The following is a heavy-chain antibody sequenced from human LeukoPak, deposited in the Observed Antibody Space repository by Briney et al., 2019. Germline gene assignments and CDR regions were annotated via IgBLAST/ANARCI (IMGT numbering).Heavy chain of an antibody. Sequence: GESLKISCKGSGYSFTSYWIGWVRQMPGKGLEWMGIIYPGDSDTRYSPSFQGQVTISGDKSICTAYLPWSNLKASDTATYYCARPPPPPYYYDSSGYWFDYWGQGTLVTVSS. V-gene: IGHV5-51*01. D-gene: IGHD3-22*01. CDR2: IYPGDSDT. J-gene: IGHJ4*02. CDR1: GYSFTSYW. CDR3: ARPPPPPYYYDSSGYWFDY.